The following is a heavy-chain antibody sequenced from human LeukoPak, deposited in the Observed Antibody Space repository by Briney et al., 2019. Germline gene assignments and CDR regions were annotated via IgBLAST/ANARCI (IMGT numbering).Heavy chain of an antibody. Sequence: QSGRSLRLSCAASGFTFRNYVIHWVRQAPGKGLEWVAVTSSDLNVKLYADSVKGRFTISRDNSRSTLYLQMNSLSPEDTAIYYCAREGYYGSGSPPSLYFDYWGQGTLVTVSS. CDR2: TSSDLNVK. CDR1: GFTFRNYV. J-gene: IGHJ4*02. CDR3: AREGYYGSGSPPSLYFDY. V-gene: IGHV3-30-3*01. D-gene: IGHD3-10*01.